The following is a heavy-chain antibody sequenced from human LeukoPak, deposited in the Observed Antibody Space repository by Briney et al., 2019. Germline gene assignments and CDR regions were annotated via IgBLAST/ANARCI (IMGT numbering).Heavy chain of an antibody. CDR1: GGTFSNYA. D-gene: IGHD5-24*01. J-gene: IGHJ3*02. CDR3: ARRRDGYKDLYAFDI. Sequence: SVKVSCKASGGTFSNYAISWVRQAPGQGLEWMGGIIPIFGTANYAQKFQGRVTITAHESTSTAYMELSSLRSEDTAVYYCARRRDGYKDLYAFDIWGQGQWSPSLQ. V-gene: IGHV1-69*13. CDR2: IIPIFGTA.